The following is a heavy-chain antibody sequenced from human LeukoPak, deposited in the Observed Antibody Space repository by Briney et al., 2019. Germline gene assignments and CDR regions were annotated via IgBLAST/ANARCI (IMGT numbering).Heavy chain of an antibody. J-gene: IGHJ4*02. D-gene: IGHD2-21*01. V-gene: IGHV3-43*02. CDR1: GFSFDDYA. Sequence: GGSLRLSCAASGFSFDDYAMHWVRQGPGKGLEWVSLISGDGGSTEYADSVKGRFTISRDNSKNSLFLQMNSLRTEDSPFYYCAKEGSPIPYYFDCWGQGTLVTVSS. CDR3: AKEGSPIPYYFDC. CDR2: ISGDGGST.